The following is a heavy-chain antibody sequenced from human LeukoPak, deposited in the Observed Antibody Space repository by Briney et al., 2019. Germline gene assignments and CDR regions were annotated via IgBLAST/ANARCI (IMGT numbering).Heavy chain of an antibody. J-gene: IGHJ4*02. Sequence: PSETLSLTCTVSGGSITSDGYSWSWIRQPPGKGLEWIGYIYYTGSAFYNPSLKSRVTISVDTSKIQFSLKLSSVTAADTAMYYCARRAGTTVTTKFDYWGQGTLVTVSS. V-gene: IGHV4-30-4*07. CDR1: GGSITSDGYS. CDR2: IYYTGSA. D-gene: IGHD4-17*01. CDR3: ARRAGTTVTTKFDY.